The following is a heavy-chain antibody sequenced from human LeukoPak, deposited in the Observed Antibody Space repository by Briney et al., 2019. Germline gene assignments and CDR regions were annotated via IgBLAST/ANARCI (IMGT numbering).Heavy chain of an antibody. D-gene: IGHD3-10*01. V-gene: IGHV3-33*01. Sequence: GGSLRLSCAASGFTFSSYGMHWVRQAPGKGLEWVAVIWYDGSNKNYADSVKGRFTISRDNSKNTLYLQMNSLRAEDTAVYYCASVRKDQTITMVRGLTRTYYYYYGMDVWGQGTTVTVSS. CDR3: ASVRKDQTITMVRGLTRTYYYYYGMDV. J-gene: IGHJ6*02. CDR1: GFTFSSYG. CDR2: IWYDGSNK.